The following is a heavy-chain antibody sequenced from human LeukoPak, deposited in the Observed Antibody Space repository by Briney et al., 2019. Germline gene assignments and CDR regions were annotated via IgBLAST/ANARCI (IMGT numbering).Heavy chain of an antibody. CDR1: GGSFSGYY. CDR3: ARNNRKTYYDFWSGSNWFDP. D-gene: IGHD3-3*01. CDR2: INHSGST. J-gene: IGHJ5*02. V-gene: IGHV4-34*01. Sequence: PSETLSLTCAVYGGSFSGYYWSWIRQPPGKGLEWIGEINHSGSTNYNPSLKSRVTISVDTSKNQFSLKLSSVTAADTAVYYCARNNRKTYYDFWSGSNWFDPWGQGTLVTVSS.